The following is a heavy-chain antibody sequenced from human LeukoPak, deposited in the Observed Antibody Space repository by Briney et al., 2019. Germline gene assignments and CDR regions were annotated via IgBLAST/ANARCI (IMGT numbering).Heavy chain of an antibody. Sequence: PSETLSLTCTVSGGSISSSNYYWGWIRQPPGKGLEWIGSIYYGGSTYYNPSLKSRVTISVDTSKNQFSLRLSSVTAADTAVYYCARQTGSGLFILPGGQGTLVTVSS. CDR3: ARQTGSGLFILP. CDR1: GGSISSSNYY. D-gene: IGHD3/OR15-3a*01. CDR2: IYYGGST. V-gene: IGHV4-39*01. J-gene: IGHJ4*02.